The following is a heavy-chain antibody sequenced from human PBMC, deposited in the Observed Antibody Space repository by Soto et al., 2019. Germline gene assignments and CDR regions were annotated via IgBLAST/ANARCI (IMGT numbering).Heavy chain of an antibody. Sequence: EVQLVESGGGLVKPGGSLRLSCAASGFTFSSYSMNWVRQAPGKGLEWVSFISSSSGYIYYADSVKGRFTISRDKAKNSLYLQMNSLRAEDTAVYYCARDRPGNTSPSHFDYWGQGTLVTVSS. V-gene: IGHV3-21*01. CDR3: ARDRPGNTSPSHFDY. D-gene: IGHD3-10*01. CDR2: ISSSSGYI. CDR1: GFTFSSYS. J-gene: IGHJ4*02.